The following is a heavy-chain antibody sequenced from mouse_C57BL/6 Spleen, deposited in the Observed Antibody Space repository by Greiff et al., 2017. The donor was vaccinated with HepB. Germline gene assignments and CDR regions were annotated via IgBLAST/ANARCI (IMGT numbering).Heavy chain of an antibody. CDR1: GYAFSSYW. Sequence: VKLMESGAELVKPGASVKISCKASGYAFSSYWMNWVKQRPGKGLEWIGQIYPGDGDTNYNGKFKGKATLTADKSSSTAYMQLSSLTSEDSAVYFCARGGGNYPFDFWGQGTTLTVSS. J-gene: IGHJ2*01. CDR2: IYPGDGDT. D-gene: IGHD2-1*01. V-gene: IGHV1-80*01. CDR3: ARGGGNYPFDF.